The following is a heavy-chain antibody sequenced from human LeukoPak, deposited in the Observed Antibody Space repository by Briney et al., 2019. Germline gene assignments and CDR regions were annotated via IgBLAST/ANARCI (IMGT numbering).Heavy chain of an antibody. CDR1: GFTFSSYS. D-gene: IGHD6-13*01. V-gene: IGHV3-21*01. CDR2: ISSSSSYI. Sequence: GGSLRLSCAASGFTFSSYSMNWVRQAPGKGLEWVSSISSSSSYIYYADSVKGRFTISRDNAKNSLYLQMNSLRAEDTAVYYCARGIAGAWGFDYWGQGTLVTVSS. CDR3: ARGIAGAWGFDY. J-gene: IGHJ4*02.